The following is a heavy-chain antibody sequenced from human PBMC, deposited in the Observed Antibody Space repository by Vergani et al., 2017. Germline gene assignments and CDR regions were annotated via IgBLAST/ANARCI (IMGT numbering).Heavy chain of an antibody. J-gene: IGHJ5*02. CDR1: GFTFNEYW. D-gene: IGHD3-3*01. CDR2: MNGDGDTI. V-gene: IGHV3-74*01. Sequence: EVELVESGGGLVQPGGSLRLSCAASGFTFNEYWMHWARQVPGKGLVWDSGMNGDGDTISYADSVKGRFTISRDNAKNTLFLQMNSLRAEDTAVDYCARARKFRVGVVWENWFDPWGQGTLVTVSS. CDR3: ARARKFRVGVVWENWFDP.